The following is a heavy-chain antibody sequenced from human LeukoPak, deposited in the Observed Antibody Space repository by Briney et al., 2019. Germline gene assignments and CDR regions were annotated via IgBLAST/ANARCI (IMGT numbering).Heavy chain of an antibody. CDR1: GFTVSSNY. CDR3: ARINSYYYMDV. CDR2: IYSGGST. V-gene: IGHV3-53*01. Sequence: PGGSLRLSCAASGFTVSSNYMSWVRQAPGKGLEWVSVIYSGGSTYYADSVKGRFAISRDNSKNTLYLQMNSLRAEDTAVYYCARINSYYYMDVWGKGTTVTVSS. J-gene: IGHJ6*03.